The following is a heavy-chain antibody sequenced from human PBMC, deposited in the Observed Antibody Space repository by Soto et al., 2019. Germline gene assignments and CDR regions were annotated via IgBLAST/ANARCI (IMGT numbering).Heavy chain of an antibody. J-gene: IGHJ6*02. V-gene: IGHV1-2*02. Sequence: ASVKVSCKASGYTFTGYYMHWGRQAPGQGLEWMGWINPNSGGTNYAQKFQGRVTMTRDTSISTAYMELSRLRSDDTAVYYCASPAENDYYYGMDVWGQGTTVTVS. CDR1: GYTFTGYY. CDR3: ASPAENDYYYGMDV. CDR2: INPNSGGT.